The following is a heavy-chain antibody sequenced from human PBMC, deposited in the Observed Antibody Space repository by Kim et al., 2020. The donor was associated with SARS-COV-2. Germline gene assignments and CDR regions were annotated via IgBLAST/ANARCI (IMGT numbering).Heavy chain of an antibody. CDR2: VGGSGGAT. CDR1: GFTFTNYA. Sequence: GGSLRLSCAASGFTFTNYAMNWVRQAPGKGLEWVSTVGGSGGATYYADAVKGRFTISSDNSKNTIYLQMDGLRVDDTAIYYCAKALRYFDWSPIFDFWG. CDR3: AKALRYFDWSPIFDF. V-gene: IGHV3-23*01. J-gene: IGHJ4*01. D-gene: IGHD3-9*01.